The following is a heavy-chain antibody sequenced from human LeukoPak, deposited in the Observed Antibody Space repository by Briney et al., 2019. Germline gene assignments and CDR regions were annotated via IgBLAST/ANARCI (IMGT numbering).Heavy chain of an antibody. D-gene: IGHD3-22*01. Sequence: SVTVSCKASGGTFSSYAISWVRHPPGQGLEWMGGIIPIFGTANYEQKFQGRVTITADESTSTAYMELSSLRSEDTAVYYCARGLYYYDSSGYYPCDYWGQGTLVTVSS. CDR1: GGTFSSYA. V-gene: IGHV1-69*01. CDR3: ARGLYYYDSSGYYPCDY. CDR2: IIPIFGTA. J-gene: IGHJ4*02.